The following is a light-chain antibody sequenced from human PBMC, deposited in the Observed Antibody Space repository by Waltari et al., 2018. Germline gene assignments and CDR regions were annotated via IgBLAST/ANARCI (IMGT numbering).Light chain of an antibody. J-gene: IGKJ1*01. CDR2: GAS. CDR1: RSISIN. V-gene: IGKV3-15*01. Sequence: EVVMTQSPATLSVSPGGRATLTCRASRSISINLVRYQQRPGQAPRVLIYGASTRATDIPARFSGSESGTEFTLTISSLQSEDAAVYYCQQFNDWPRTFGQGTKVEVK. CDR3: QQFNDWPRT.